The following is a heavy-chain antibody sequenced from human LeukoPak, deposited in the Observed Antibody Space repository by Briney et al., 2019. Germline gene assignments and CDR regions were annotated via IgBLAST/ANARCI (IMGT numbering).Heavy chain of an antibody. CDR3: VREDRHMNWFDP. CDR1: GYTFTSYG. Sequence: ASVKVSXKASGYTFTSYGISWVRQAPGQGLEWMGWISAYNGNTNYAQKLQGRVTMTTDTSTSTAYMELRSLRSDDTAVYYCVREDRHMNWFDPWGQGTLVTVSS. J-gene: IGHJ5*02. CDR2: ISAYNGNT. V-gene: IGHV1-18*01.